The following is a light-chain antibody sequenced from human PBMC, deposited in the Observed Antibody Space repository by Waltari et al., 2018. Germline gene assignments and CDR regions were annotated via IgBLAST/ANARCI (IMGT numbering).Light chain of an antibody. CDR3: ATWDSSLDSYV. Sequence: QSLLTQPPPVSAAPRQKATGSRHGCTSYIVHYDVSWYQHLPGTAPKLLIFDNNQRPSGIPDRFSGSKSGTSATLGITGLQTGDEADYYCATWDSSLDSYVFGTGSKVTVL. CDR2: DNN. V-gene: IGLV1-51*01. J-gene: IGLJ1*01. CDR1: TSYIVHYD.